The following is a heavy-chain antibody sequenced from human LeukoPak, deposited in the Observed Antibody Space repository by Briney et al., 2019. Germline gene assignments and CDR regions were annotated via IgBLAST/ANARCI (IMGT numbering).Heavy chain of an antibody. V-gene: IGHV3-23*01. J-gene: IGHJ4*02. CDR1: GFTFSSYG. Sequence: GGSLRLSCAASGFTFSSYGMSWVRQAPGKGLEWVSAISGSGGSTYYADSVKGRFTISRDNSKNTLYLQMNSLRAEDTAVYYCAKDRYNWKGLNPVDYWGQGTLVTVSS. D-gene: IGHD1-1*01. CDR2: ISGSGGST. CDR3: AKDRYNWKGLNPVDY.